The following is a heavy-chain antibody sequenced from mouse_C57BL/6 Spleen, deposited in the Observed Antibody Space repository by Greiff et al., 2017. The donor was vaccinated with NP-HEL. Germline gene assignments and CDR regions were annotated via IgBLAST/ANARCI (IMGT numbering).Heavy chain of an antibody. CDR3: ARAPNYYGSSYPSYWYFDV. CDR2: IDPSDNYT. Sequence: VQLQQPGAELVKPGASVKLSCKASGYTFTSYWMQWVKQRPGQGLEWIGGIDPSDNYTNFNQKFKGKAPLTVDTSSSTAYMQLSSLTSEDSAVYYCARAPNYYGSSYPSYWYFDVWGTGTTVTVSS. J-gene: IGHJ1*03. D-gene: IGHD1-1*01. V-gene: IGHV1-50*01. CDR1: GYTFTSYW.